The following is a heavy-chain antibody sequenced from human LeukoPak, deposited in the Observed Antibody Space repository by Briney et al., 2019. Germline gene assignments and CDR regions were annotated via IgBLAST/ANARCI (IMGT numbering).Heavy chain of an antibody. Sequence: SETLSLTCTVSGASISSYYWSWIRQPPGKGLEWIGKIHYSGSTNYNPSLKSRVTISVDTSKNQFSLKLSSVTAADTAVYYCARRAGSGWSLNWFDPWGQGTLITVSS. CDR3: ARRAGSGWSLNWFDP. V-gene: IGHV4-59*08. J-gene: IGHJ5*02. D-gene: IGHD6-19*01. CDR1: GASISSYY. CDR2: IHYSGST.